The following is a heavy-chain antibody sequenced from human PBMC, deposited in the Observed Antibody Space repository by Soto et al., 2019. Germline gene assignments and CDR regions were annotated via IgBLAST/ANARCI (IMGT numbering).Heavy chain of an antibody. CDR2: INHSGST. D-gene: IGHD2-15*01. V-gene: IGHV4-34*01. CDR3: ARGHLYCSGGSCYSRAKGYFDY. CDR1: GGSFSGHY. J-gene: IGHJ4*02. Sequence: NPSETLSLSCAVYGGSFSGHYWSWIRQPPGKGLEWIGEINHSGSTNYNPSLKSRVTISVDTSKNQFSLKLSSVTAADTAVYYCARGHLYCSGGSCYSRAKGYFDYWGQGTLVTVS.